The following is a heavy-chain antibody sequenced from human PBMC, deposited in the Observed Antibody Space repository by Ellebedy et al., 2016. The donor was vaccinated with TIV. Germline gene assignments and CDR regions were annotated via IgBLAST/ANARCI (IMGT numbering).Heavy chain of an antibody. CDR2: INPSGGST. Sequence: ASVKVSCKASGYTFTSYHVHWVRQAPEPGLEWMGIINPSGGSTSYAQKFQGRITMTRDTSTSTVYMELSGLRSEDTAVYYCARSYGDPDYWGQGTLVTVSS. D-gene: IGHD4-17*01. V-gene: IGHV1-46*01. CDR3: ARSYGDPDY. CDR1: GYTFTSYH. J-gene: IGHJ4*02.